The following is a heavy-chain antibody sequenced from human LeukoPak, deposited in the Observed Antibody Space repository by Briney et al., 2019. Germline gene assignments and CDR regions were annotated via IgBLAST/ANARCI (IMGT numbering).Heavy chain of an antibody. V-gene: IGHV1-69*06. Sequence: GASVKVSCKASGGTFSSYAISWVRQAPGQGLEWMGGIIPIFGTANYAQKFQGRVTITADKSTSTAYMELSSLRSEDTAVYYCARARVAYCGGDCYRWFDPWGQGTLVTVSS. CDR3: ARARVAYCGGDCYRWFDP. D-gene: IGHD2-21*02. J-gene: IGHJ5*02. CDR2: IIPIFGTA. CDR1: GGTFSSYA.